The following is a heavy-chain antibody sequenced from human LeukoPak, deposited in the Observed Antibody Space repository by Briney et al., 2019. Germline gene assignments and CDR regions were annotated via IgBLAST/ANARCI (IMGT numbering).Heavy chain of an antibody. D-gene: IGHD3-3*01. CDR1: GGSISSGGYS. Sequence: SQTLSLTCTVSGGSISSGGYSWSWIRQHPGKGLEWIGYIYYSGSTYYNPSLKSRVTISVDTSKNQFSLKLSSVTAADTAVYYCASTRLATGYRFDYWGQGTLVTVSS. CDR3: ASTRLATGYRFDY. J-gene: IGHJ4*02. V-gene: IGHV4-31*03. CDR2: IYYSGST.